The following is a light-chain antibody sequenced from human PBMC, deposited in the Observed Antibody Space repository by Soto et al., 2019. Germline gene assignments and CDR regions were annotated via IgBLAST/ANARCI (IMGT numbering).Light chain of an antibody. J-gene: IGKJ5*01. CDR2: DAS. CDR3: HQYGDSPPFT. CDR1: QTVINNY. Sequence: EVVLTQSPDTLSSSPGERVTLSCRGSQTVINNYLAWYQQKPGQAPRLLIYDASTRAAGIPDRFSGSESGTDFTLTISRLEPEDFAVYYCHQYGDSPPFTFGPGTRLDIK. V-gene: IGKV3-20*01.